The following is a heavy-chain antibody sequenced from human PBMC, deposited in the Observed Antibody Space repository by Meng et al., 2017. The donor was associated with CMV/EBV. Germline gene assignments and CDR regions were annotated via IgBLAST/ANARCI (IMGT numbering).Heavy chain of an antibody. CDR3: ARISYSGYSYYYYYYGMDV. D-gene: IGHD5-12*01. V-gene: IGHV4-39*07. J-gene: IGHJ6*02. CDR1: GGSISSSSYY. CDR2: IYYSGST. Sequence: SETLSLTCTVPGGSISSSSYYWGWIRQPPGKGLEWIGSIYYSGSTYYNPSLKSRVTISVDTSKNQFSLKLSSVTAADTAVYYCARISYSGYSYYYYYYGMDVWGQGTTVTVSS.